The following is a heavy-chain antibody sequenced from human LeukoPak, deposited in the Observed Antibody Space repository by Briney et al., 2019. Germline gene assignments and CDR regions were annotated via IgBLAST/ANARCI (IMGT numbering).Heavy chain of an antibody. Sequence: GGSLRLSCAASGFTFTSHSMNWVRQAPGQGLEWVSSIGSRSTSIYYADSVKRRFTTSRDNAKNSLYLQMNSLRAEDTAVYYGARESSESFDIWGQGTMVTVSS. V-gene: IGHV3-21*01. J-gene: IGHJ3*02. CDR1: GFTFTSHS. D-gene: IGHD6-25*01. CDR3: ARESSESFDI. CDR2: IGSRSTSI.